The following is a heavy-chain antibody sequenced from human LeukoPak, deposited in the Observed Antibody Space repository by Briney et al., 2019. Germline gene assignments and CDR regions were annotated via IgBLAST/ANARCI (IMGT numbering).Heavy chain of an antibody. CDR2: INPSGGST. D-gene: IGHD5-24*01. V-gene: IGHV1-46*03. CDR1: GYTFTSYY. J-gene: IGHJ4*02. CDR3: ARDVREMATNTYYYDY. Sequence: ASVKVSYKASGYTFTSYYMHWVRQAPGQGLEWMGIINPSGGSTSYAQKFRGRVTMTGDTSTSTVYMELSSLRSEDTAVYYCARDVREMATNTYYYDYWGQGTLVTVSS.